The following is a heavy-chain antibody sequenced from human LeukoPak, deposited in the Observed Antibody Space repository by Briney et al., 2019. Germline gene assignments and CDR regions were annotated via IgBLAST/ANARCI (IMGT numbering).Heavy chain of an antibody. V-gene: IGHV1-18*04. CDR1: GSTFTSYG. Sequence: ASVKVSCKASGSTFTSYGISWVRQAPGQGREWMGWISPYNGNTNYAQKLQGRVTMTTDTSTSTAYMELRSMRSDDTAMYYYARTLRTIAVAGYNWFDTCGQRTLVTVSS. CDR3: ARTLRTIAVAGYNWFDT. D-gene: IGHD6-19*01. J-gene: IGHJ5*02. CDR2: ISPYNGNT.